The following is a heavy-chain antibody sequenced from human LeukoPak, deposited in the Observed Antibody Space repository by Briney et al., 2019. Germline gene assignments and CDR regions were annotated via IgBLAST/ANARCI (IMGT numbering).Heavy chain of an antibody. Sequence: PGGSLRLSCAASGFTFSSYGMNWVRQAPGKGLEWVSSIGTSGSYIYYTDSVKGRFTISRDNVKNLLYLQMNSLKAEDTALYYCAKEGGVYGPPYYMDVGGKGTTVTVSS. CDR3: AKEGGVYGPPYYMDV. CDR2: IGTSGSYI. J-gene: IGHJ6*03. V-gene: IGHV3-21*03. CDR1: GFTFSSYG. D-gene: IGHD2-8*01.